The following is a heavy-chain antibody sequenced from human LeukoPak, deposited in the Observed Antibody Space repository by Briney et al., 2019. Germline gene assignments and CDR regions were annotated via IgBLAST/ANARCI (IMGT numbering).Heavy chain of an antibody. J-gene: IGHJ3*02. D-gene: IGHD1-26*01. CDR1: GGSISSSSYY. CDR3: ARTGSSMGDGAFDI. Sequence: SETLSLTCTVSGGSISSSSYYWGWIRQPPGKGLEWIGSIYYSGSTYYNPSLKSRVTISVDTSKNQFSLKPSSVTAADTAVYYCARTGSSMGDGAFDIWGQGTLVTVSS. CDR2: IYYSGST. V-gene: IGHV4-39*01.